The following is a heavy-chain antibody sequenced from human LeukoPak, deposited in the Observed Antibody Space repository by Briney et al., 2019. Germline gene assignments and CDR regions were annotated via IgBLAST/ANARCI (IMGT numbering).Heavy chain of an antibody. V-gene: IGHV3-7*03. D-gene: IGHD3-9*01. CDR1: GFTFSSYW. CDR3: ARGGYDILTGYSY. CDR2: IKQDGSEK. J-gene: IGHJ4*02. Sequence: AASGFTFSSYWMSRVRQAPGKGLEWVANIKQDGSEKYYVDSVKGRFTISRDNAKNSLYLQMNSLRAEDTAVYYCARGGYDILTGYSYWGQGTLVTVSS.